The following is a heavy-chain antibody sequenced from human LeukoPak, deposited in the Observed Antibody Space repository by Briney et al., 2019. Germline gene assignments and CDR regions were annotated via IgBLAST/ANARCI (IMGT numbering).Heavy chain of an antibody. J-gene: IGHJ4*02. CDR3: ARNPFFAPFDY. V-gene: IGHV4-34*01. Sequence: SETLSLTCAVYGGSFSGYYWSWIRQPPVKGLEWIGEINHSGSTNYNPSLKSRVTISVDTSKNQFSLQLTSVTAADTAVYYCARNPFFAPFDYWGLGTLVTVSS. CDR2: INHSGST. CDR1: GGSFSGYY. D-gene: IGHD3-3*01.